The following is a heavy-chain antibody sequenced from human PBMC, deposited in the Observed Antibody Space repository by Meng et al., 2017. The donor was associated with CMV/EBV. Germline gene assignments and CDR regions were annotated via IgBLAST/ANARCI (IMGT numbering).Heavy chain of an antibody. D-gene: IGHD3-16*01. CDR3: ARVKFTLRYFDY. V-gene: IGHV3-21*01. CDR2: ISSSSSYI. CDR1: GFTFSSYS. Sequence: GSLRLSCAASGFTFSSYSMNWVRQAPGKGLEWVSSISSSSSYIYYADSVKGRFTISRDNAKNSLYLQMNSLRAEDTAVYYCARVKFTLRYFDYWGQGTLVTVSS. J-gene: IGHJ4*02.